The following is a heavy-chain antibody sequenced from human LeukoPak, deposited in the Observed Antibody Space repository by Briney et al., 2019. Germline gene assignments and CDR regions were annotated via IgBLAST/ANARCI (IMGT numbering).Heavy chain of an antibody. V-gene: IGHV5-51*01. Sequence: GESLKISCKGSGYSFTKYWSGWVRQMPGKGLEWMGIIYLGDSDTRYSPSFQGQVTISADKSVSTDYLQWSSLKASDTAMYYCARHVKDTSGFYYPDFDFWGQGTLVTVSS. CDR1: GYSFTKYW. CDR2: IYLGDSDT. J-gene: IGHJ4*02. D-gene: IGHD3-22*01. CDR3: ARHVKDTSGFYYPDFDF.